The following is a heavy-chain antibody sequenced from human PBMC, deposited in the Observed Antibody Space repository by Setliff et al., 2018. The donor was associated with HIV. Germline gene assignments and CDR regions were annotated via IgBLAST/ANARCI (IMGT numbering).Heavy chain of an antibody. J-gene: IGHJ6*03. CDR2: VYYSGST. D-gene: IGHD3-22*01. Sequence: SETLSLTCTVSGDSINSGNSYWTWIRRHPGKGLEWIGYVYYSGSTSYSPSLRGRVTMSVDPSKNQFSLKLNSVTAADTAIYYCARGNYDASDYYTNFYYYYMDVWGKGTAVTVSS. CDR1: GDSINSGNSY. V-gene: IGHV4-61*01. CDR3: ARGNYDASDYYTNFYYYYMDV.